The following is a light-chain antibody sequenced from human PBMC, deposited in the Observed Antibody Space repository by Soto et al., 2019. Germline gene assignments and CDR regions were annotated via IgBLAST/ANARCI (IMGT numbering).Light chain of an antibody. CDR1: QSVSNN. Sequence: EIVLTQSPATLTLSPGERATLSCRASQSVSNNLAWYQQKPGQAPRLLIYDASNRDTGNPARFSGSGSGTDFALNISCLGPEDFAVYVSQQRINRLTFRGRTKLEIK. CDR2: DAS. V-gene: IGKV3-11*01. CDR3: QQRINRLT. J-gene: IGKJ4*01.